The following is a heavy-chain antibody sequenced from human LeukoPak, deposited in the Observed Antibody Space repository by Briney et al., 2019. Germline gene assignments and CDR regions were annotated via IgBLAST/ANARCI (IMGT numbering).Heavy chain of an antibody. CDR1: GFTFSSYSM. D-gene: IGHD1-26*01. CDR2: IFHSGST. Sequence: GSLRLSCAASGFTFSSYSMNWVRQAPGKGLEWIGEIFHSGSTNYNPSLKSRVTITIDKSKNQFSLNLSSVTAADTAVYYCARQSGSLHSWFDPWGQGTLVTVSS. J-gene: IGHJ5*02. CDR3: ARQSGSLHSWFDP. V-gene: IGHV4-4*02.